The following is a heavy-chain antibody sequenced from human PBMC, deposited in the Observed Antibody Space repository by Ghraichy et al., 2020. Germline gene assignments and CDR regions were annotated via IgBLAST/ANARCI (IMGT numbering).Heavy chain of an antibody. J-gene: IGHJ4*02. V-gene: IGHV3-48*03. CDR3: ARDVLRGVYSD. CDR2: ISSSGSTI. CDR1: GFTFSSYE. D-gene: IGHD3-10*01. Sequence: GGSLTLSCAASGFTFSSYEMNWVRQAPGKGLEWVSYISSSGSTIYYADSVKGRFTISRDNAKNSLYLQMNSLRAEDTAVYYCARDVLRGVYSDWGQGTLVTVSS.